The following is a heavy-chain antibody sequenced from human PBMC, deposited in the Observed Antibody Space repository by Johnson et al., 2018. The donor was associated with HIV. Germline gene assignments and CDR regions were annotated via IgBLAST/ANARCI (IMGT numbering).Heavy chain of an antibody. CDR1: GFTFSNAW. J-gene: IGHJ3*02. D-gene: IGHD3-16*01. Sequence: QMQLVESGGGLVKPGGSLRLSCAASGFTFSNAWMSWVRQAPGKGLEWVAVISYDASNKYYADSLKGRFTISRDNSKNTLYLQMNSLRAEDTALYYCAKAPWRGGDPNSAFDIWGQGTMVTVSS. V-gene: IGHV3-30*18. CDR3: AKAPWRGGDPNSAFDI. CDR2: ISYDASNK.